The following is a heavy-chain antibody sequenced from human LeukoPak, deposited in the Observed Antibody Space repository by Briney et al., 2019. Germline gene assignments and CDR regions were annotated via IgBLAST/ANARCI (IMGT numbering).Heavy chain of an antibody. Sequence: SETLSLTCAVYGGSFRGYYWSWIRQPPGKGLEWIGEINHSGSTNYNPSLKSRVTISVDTSKNQFSLKLSSVTAADTAVYYCAREVVDIVATTLSYFDYWGQGTLVTVPS. J-gene: IGHJ4*02. V-gene: IGHV4-34*01. CDR2: INHSGST. D-gene: IGHD5-12*01. CDR3: AREVVDIVATTLSYFDY. CDR1: GGSFRGYY.